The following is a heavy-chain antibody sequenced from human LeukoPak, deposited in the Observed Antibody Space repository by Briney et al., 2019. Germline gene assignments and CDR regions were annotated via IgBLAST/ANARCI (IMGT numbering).Heavy chain of an antibody. J-gene: IGHJ5*02. D-gene: IGHD5-18*01. Sequence: GGSLRLSCVASGLTVSNHWMSWVRQAPGKGLEWVANIREERGQEYYVDSVKGRFTISKNSAKNSLYPQMNTLRVEDTAMYYCASLDTAKQPLANHWGQGTLVTVSS. CDR3: ASLDTAKQPLANH. CDR1: GLTVSNHW. CDR2: IREERGQE. V-gene: IGHV3-7*03.